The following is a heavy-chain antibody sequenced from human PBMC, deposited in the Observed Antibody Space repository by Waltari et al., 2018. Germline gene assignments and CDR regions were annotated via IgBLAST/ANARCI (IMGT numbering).Heavy chain of an antibody. J-gene: IGHJ1*01. V-gene: IGHV1-69*04. CDR1: GGTFSSYA. D-gene: IGHD2-21*01. CDR3: ASRVVVIAIQYFQH. Sequence: QVQLVQYGAEVKKPGSSVKVSCKASGGTFSSYAISWVRQAPGQGLEWMVVIIPTLGIANYAPRSQGRVTITADASTSTAYMELSSLTSEDTAGYYCASRVVVIAIQYFQHWGQGTLVTVSS. CDR2: IIPTLGIA.